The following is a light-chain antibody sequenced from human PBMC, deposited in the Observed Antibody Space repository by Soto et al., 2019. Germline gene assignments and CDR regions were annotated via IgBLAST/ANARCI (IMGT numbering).Light chain of an antibody. CDR2: SNN. Sequence: QAVVTQPPSASGTPGQTVTMSCSGSTSNIGSNTVNWYQQLPGTAPRLLIYSNNERPSGVPDRFTGSTSDTSVSLAISGLQSEDEADYYCASWDDSLNAVVFGGGTQLTVL. V-gene: IGLV1-44*01. CDR1: TSNIGSNT. J-gene: IGLJ7*01. CDR3: ASWDDSLNAVV.